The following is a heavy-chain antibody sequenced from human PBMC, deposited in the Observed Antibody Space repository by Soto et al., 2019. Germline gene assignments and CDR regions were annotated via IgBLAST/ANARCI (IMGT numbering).Heavy chain of an antibody. V-gene: IGHV4-4*07. D-gene: IGHD3-10*01. J-gene: IGHJ6*02. CDR1: GGSISSYY. CDR3: ARDLCPLGSGSPCPRYGLDF. CDR2: IYTSGST. Sequence: KTSETLSLTCTVSGGSISSYYWSWIRQPAGKGLEWIGRIYTSGSTNYNPSLKSRVTMSVDTSKNQFSLKLSSVTAADTAVYFCARDLCPLGSGSPCPRYGLDFWGQGTTVTVSS.